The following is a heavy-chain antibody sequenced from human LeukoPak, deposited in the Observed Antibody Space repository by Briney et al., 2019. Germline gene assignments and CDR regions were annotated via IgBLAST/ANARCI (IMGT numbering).Heavy chain of an antibody. CDR3: ARDLVPKATGTRSDYFDY. V-gene: IGHV7-4-1*02. CDR1: GYTFTNHD. J-gene: IGHJ4*02. D-gene: IGHD1-7*01. Sequence: VASVKVSCKASGYTFTNHDMNWVRQAPGQGLEWLGGINTNTGNPMYAQGFTGRFVFSLDTSVSTAYLQISSLKAEDTAVYYCARDLVPKATGTRSDYFDYWGQGTLVTVSS. CDR2: INTNTGNP.